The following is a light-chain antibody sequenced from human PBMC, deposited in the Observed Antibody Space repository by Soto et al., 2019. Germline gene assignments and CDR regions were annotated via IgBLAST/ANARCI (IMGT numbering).Light chain of an antibody. V-gene: IGKV1-27*01. J-gene: IGKJ1*01. CDR2: GAS. CDR3: QRYNSAPRT. Sequence: IQLTQSPSSLSASVGARVTITCRASQGINNYVAWYQQRPGQVPNLLIYGASTLQSGVPIRFSGSGSGTDFTLTISSLQPEDVAVYYCQRYNSAPRTFGQGTKVDIK. CDR1: QGINNY.